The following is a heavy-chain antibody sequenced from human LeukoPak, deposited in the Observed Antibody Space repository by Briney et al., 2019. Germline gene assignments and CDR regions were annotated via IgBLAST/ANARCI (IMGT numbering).Heavy chain of an antibody. D-gene: IGHD3-10*02. Sequence: GGSLRLSCAASGFTFSTYGMHWVRQAPGKGLEWVAFIRYDGSNKYHADSVKGRFTISRDNSKNTLYVQMNSLRAEDTAVYYCAKDRCSGSYYTFEYWGQGTLVTVSS. V-gene: IGHV3-30*02. CDR3: AKDRCSGSYYTFEY. J-gene: IGHJ4*02. CDR1: GFTFSTYG. CDR2: IRYDGSNK.